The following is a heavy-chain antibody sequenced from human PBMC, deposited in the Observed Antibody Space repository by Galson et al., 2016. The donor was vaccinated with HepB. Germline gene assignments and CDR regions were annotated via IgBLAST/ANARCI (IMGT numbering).Heavy chain of an antibody. D-gene: IGHD5-18*01. CDR2: INPNSGDT. CDR3: ARQYSYGYSQNWFES. V-gene: IGHV1-2*04. CDR1: GYTFPAYY. Sequence: SVKVSCKASGYTFPAYYIHWVRQAPGQGLEWMGWINPNSGDTYYAQKFQGWVTMTRDTSISSAYMDLSRLRSDDTAVYYCARQYSYGYSQNWFESWGQGTLVTVAS. J-gene: IGHJ5*01.